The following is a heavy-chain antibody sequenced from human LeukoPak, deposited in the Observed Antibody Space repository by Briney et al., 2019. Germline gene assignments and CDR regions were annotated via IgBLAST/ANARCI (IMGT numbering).Heavy chain of an antibody. CDR1: GFTFSSYS. CDR2: ISSRSSTI. J-gene: IGHJ4*02. V-gene: IGHV3-48*02. CDR3: AREGVGAVDY. D-gene: IGHD1-26*01. Sequence: GGSLRLSCAASGFTFSSYSMNWVRQAPGKGLGWVSYISSRSSTIYYADSVKGRFTISRDNAKNSLFLQMNGLRDEDTAVYYCAREGVGAVDYWGQGAPVIVSS.